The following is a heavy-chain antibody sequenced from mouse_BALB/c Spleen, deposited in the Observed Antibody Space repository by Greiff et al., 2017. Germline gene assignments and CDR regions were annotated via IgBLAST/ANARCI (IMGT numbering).Heavy chain of an antibody. CDR1: GFDFSRYW. CDR3: ARLGGYDGYYYAMDY. Sequence: DVKLQESGGGLVQPGGSLKLSCAASGFDFSRYWMSWVRQAPGKGLEWIGEINPDSSTINYTPSLKDKFIISRDNAKNTLYLQMSKVRSEDTALYYCARLGGYDGYYYAMDYWGQGTSVTVSS. D-gene: IGHD2-2*01. J-gene: IGHJ4*01. CDR2: INPDSSTI. V-gene: IGHV4-1*02.